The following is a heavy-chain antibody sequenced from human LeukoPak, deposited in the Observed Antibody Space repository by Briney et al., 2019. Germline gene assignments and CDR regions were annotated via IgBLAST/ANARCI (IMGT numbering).Heavy chain of an antibody. Sequence: GGSLTLSCAASGFTFSSYTISWIRQAPGKGLEWVSSISTSSTYIYYADSVKGRFTISRDNAKNSLSLQMRSLRPEDTAVYYCTTVSLWFGEATHGGYWGQGTLVTVSS. J-gene: IGHJ4*02. D-gene: IGHD3-10*01. CDR3: TTVSLWFGEATHGGY. V-gene: IGHV3-21*03. CDR1: GFTFSSYT. CDR2: ISTSSTYI.